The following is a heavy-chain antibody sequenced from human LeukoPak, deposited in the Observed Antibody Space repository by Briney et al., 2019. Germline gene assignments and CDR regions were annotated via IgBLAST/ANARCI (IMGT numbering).Heavy chain of an antibody. Sequence: SETLSLTCTVSGGSISSYYWSWIRQLAGKGLEWIGRIYTSGSTNYNPSLKSRVTMSVDTSKNQFSLKLSSVTAADTAVYYCARGMKRFYYGSGSYHDYWGQGTLVTVSS. CDR1: GGSISSYY. CDR3: ARGMKRFYYGSGSYHDY. J-gene: IGHJ4*02. D-gene: IGHD3-10*01. CDR2: IYTSGST. V-gene: IGHV4-4*07.